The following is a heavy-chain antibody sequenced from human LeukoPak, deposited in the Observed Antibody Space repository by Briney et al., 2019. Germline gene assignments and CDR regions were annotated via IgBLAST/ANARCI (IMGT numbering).Heavy chain of an antibody. CDR3: ATGYYYGSWYVYFDY. J-gene: IGHJ4*02. V-gene: IGHV3-23*01. D-gene: IGHD3-10*01. Sequence: PGGSLRLSCATSGFLFNNYAMSWVRQAPGKGLQWVSTISGGGSRTYYADSVKGRFTISRDNSKNTLYLQMNSLRTEDTAVYYCATGYYYGSWYVYFDYWGQGTLVTVSS. CDR2: ISGGGSRT. CDR1: GFLFNNYA.